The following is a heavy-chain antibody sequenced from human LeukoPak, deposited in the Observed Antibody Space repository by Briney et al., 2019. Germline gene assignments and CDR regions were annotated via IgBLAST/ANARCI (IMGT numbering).Heavy chain of an antibody. CDR1: GGSFSGYL. Sequence: SETLSLTCTVSGGSFSGYLWSWIRQPPGKGLEWIGEINYNGENTNYNPSLKSRVTMSVDTSKNQFSLRLNSVTAADTAVYYCARRAAALDYWGQGTLVTVSS. CDR2: INYNGENT. J-gene: IGHJ4*02. CDR3: ARRAAALDY. D-gene: IGHD6-13*01. V-gene: IGHV4-34*01.